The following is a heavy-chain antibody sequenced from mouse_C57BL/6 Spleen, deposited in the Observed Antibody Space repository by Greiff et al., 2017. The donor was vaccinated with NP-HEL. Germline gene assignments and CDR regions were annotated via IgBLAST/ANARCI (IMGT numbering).Heavy chain of an antibody. CDR3: TRGDSWFAY. J-gene: IGHJ3*01. V-gene: IGHV5-9-1*02. Sequence: EVKLVESGEGLVKPGGSLKLSCAASGFTFSSYAMSWVRQTPEKRLEWVAYISSGGDYIYYADTVKGRFTISRDNARNTLYLQMSSVKSEDTAMYYCTRGDSWFAYWGQGTLVTVSA. CDR1: GFTFSSYA. CDR2: ISSGGDYI.